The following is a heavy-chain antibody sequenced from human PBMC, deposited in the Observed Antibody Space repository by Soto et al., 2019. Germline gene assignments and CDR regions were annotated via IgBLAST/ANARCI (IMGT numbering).Heavy chain of an antibody. CDR3: ARAYGGNCFDY. V-gene: IGHV4-39*07. D-gene: IGHD2-15*01. Sequence: PSQSLSPTYRFSGSANRISSPNRSWPPHPPGGGLEWIGSIYYTGSTYYNPSLKSRVTISVDTSKNQFSLKLSSVTAADTAVYYCARAYGGNCFDYWGQGTPVTVSS. CDR2: IYYTGST. J-gene: IGHJ4*02. CDR1: GSANRISSPN.